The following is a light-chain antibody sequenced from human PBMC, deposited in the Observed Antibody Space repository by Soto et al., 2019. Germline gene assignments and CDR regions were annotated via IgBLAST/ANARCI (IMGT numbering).Light chain of an antibody. J-gene: IGKJ5*01. V-gene: IGKV3-20*01. CDR3: QEYNSGSIT. CDR1: QSVRSER. Sequence: EILLTQSPDTLSLSPGERATLSCRASQSVRSERLAWYQHKRGQAPRLVSFDASSRATGIPERFSGSGSGTEFTLTISSLKPDDSETYYCQEYNSGSITFGQGTRLEI. CDR2: DAS.